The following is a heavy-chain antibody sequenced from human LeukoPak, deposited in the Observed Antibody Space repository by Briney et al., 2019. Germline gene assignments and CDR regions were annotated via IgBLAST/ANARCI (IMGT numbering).Heavy chain of an antibody. CDR2: IYYSGST. CDR3: ARLNYDILTGYSVRYYYGMDV. CDR1: GGSISTYY. V-gene: IGHV4-59*08. Sequence: SETLSLTCTVSGGSISTYYWSWIRQPPGKGLEWIGYIYYSGSTNYNPSLKSRVTISVDTSKNQFSLKLSSVTAADTAVYYCARLNYDILTGYSVRYYYGMDVWGQGTTVTVSS. D-gene: IGHD3-9*01. J-gene: IGHJ6*02.